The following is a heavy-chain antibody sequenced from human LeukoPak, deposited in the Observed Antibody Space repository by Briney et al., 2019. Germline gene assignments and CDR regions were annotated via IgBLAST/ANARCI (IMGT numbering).Heavy chain of an antibody. V-gene: IGHV3-23*01. CDR2: ITNNGKNT. Sequence: GGSLRLSFVISGFTFNDYALGWVRQAPGKGLEWVSAITNNGKNTYYADSVKGRFTISIDNSNNTLYLQVNSLRVEDTAVYYCAKGGRWVYAVYYMDVWGKGTTVAVSS. D-gene: IGHD2-8*01. J-gene: IGHJ6*03. CDR1: GFTFNDYA. CDR3: AKGGRWVYAVYYMDV.